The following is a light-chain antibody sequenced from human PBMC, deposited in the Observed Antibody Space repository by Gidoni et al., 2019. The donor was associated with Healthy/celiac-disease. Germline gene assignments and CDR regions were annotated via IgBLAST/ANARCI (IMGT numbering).Light chain of an antibody. CDR2: GAS. CDR1: LTISINS. J-gene: IGKJ5*01. Sequence: EIVCTQSPGTLSLSPGERATPSCRASLTISINSLAWYQQKPGQAPTLLVYGASNRAPGIPDRFSASESATDFTLTISRVEPEDLAVYYCQQYAASPPITFGQGTRLEIK. V-gene: IGKV3-20*01. CDR3: QQYAASPPIT.